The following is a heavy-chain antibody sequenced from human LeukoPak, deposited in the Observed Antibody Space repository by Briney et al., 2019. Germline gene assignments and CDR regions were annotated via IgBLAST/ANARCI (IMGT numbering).Heavy chain of an antibody. D-gene: IGHD3-3*01. CDR1: GFTFDDYG. Sequence: PGGSLRLSCAASGFTFDDYGMSWVRQAPGKGLEWVSGINLNGGSTGYADSVKGRFTIPRKNAKNSMYLQMHSLRAEDTALYHCARAGYDFWSGTHNWFDPWGQGTLVTVSS. CDR2: INLNGGST. V-gene: IGHV3-20*01. CDR3: ARAGYDFWSGTHNWFDP. J-gene: IGHJ5*02.